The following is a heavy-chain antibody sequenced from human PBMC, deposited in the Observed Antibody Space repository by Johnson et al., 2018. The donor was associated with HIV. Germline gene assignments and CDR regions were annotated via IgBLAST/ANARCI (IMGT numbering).Heavy chain of an antibody. J-gene: IGHJ3*02. V-gene: IGHV3-53*01. D-gene: IGHD3-22*01. CDR3: ARDGQDRDDAVDI. CDR1: GFTVSSNY. Sequence: VQLVESVGGLIQPGGSLRLSCAASGFTVSSNYMSWVRQAPGKGLEWVSVIYSGGSTYYADSVKGRFTISRDNSKNTLYLQMNSLRAEDTAVYYCARDGQDRDDAVDIWGQGTMVTVSS. CDR2: IYSGGST.